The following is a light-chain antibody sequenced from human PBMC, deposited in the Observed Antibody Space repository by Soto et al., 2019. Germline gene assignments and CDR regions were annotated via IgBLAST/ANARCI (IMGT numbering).Light chain of an antibody. CDR2: AAS. Sequence: QLTQSPSSLSASVGDRVTITCRASQGIASYLAWYQQKPGQAPNLLIYAASTLQSGVPSRFSGSGSGTDFTLTISSLQPEDFATYYCQQLNSYPLTVGGGTKVEI. CDR3: QQLNSYPLT. V-gene: IGKV1-9*01. J-gene: IGKJ4*01. CDR1: QGIASY.